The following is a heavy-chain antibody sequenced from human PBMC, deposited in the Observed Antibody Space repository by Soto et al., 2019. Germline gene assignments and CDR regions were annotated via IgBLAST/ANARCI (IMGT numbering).Heavy chain of an antibody. Sequence: QVQLVQSGAEVKKPGSSVQVSCTSSGGTFSSYAISWVRQAPGQGLEWMGGIIPIVGTANYAQKFQGRVTITADESPSTAYMELSSLRSEDTAVYYCAREGASGWYSTYWGQGTLVTVSS. D-gene: IGHD6-19*01. CDR1: GGTFSSYA. J-gene: IGHJ4*02. CDR3: AREGASGWYSTY. CDR2: IIPIVGTA. V-gene: IGHV1-69*12.